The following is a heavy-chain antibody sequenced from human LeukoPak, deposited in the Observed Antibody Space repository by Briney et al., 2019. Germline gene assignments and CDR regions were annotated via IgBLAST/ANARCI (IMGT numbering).Heavy chain of an antibody. CDR3: AKAWESGYSYGPTSYMDV. V-gene: IGHV3-33*06. D-gene: IGHD5-18*01. Sequence: GGSLRLSCAASGFTFSSYGMHWVRQAPGKGLEWVAVIWYDGSNKYYADSAKGRFTISRDNSKNTLYLQMNSLRAEDTAVYYCAKAWESGYSYGPTSYMDVWGKGTTVTVSS. J-gene: IGHJ6*03. CDR2: IWYDGSNK. CDR1: GFTFSSYG.